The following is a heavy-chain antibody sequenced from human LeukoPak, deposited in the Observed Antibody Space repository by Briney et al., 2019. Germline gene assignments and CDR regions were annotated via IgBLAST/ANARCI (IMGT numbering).Heavy chain of an antibody. J-gene: IGHJ4*02. CDR1: GYTFTSYD. Sequence: ASVKVSCKASGYTFTSYDINWVRQATGQGLEWKGWMNPNSGNTGYAQKFQGRVTITRNTSISTAYMELSSLRSEDTAVYYCARGAVYDFWSGYHNYFDYWGQGTLVTVSS. D-gene: IGHD3-3*01. CDR3: ARGAVYDFWSGYHNYFDY. V-gene: IGHV1-8*03. CDR2: MNPNSGNT.